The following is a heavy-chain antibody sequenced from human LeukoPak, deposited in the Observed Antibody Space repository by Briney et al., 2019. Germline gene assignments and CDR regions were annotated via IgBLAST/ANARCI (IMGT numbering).Heavy chain of an antibody. D-gene: IGHD3-3*01. V-gene: IGHV1-8*03. Sequence: ASVKVSCKASGYTFTSYDINWVRQATGQGLEWMGWMNPNSGNTGYAQKFQGRVTITRNTSITTAYMELSNLTSEDTAVYYCARRHYYDFWSGRENSFDYWGQGTLVTVSS. CDR2: MNPNSGNT. CDR1: GYTFTSYD. J-gene: IGHJ4*02. CDR3: ARRHYYDFWSGRENSFDY.